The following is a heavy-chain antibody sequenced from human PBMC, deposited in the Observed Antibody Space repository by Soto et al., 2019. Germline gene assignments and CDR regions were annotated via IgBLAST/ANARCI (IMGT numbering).Heavy chain of an antibody. V-gene: IGHV3-21*01. CDR1: GFTFSSYS. CDR3: ARAVGLRSQIDY. D-gene: IGHD2-15*01. CDR2: ISSSSSYI. Sequence: TGGSLRLSCAASGFTFSSYSMNWVRQAPGKGLEWVSSISSSSSYIYYADSVKGRFTISRDNAKNSLYLQMNSLRAEDTAVYYCARAVGLRSQIDYWGQGTLVTVSS. J-gene: IGHJ4*02.